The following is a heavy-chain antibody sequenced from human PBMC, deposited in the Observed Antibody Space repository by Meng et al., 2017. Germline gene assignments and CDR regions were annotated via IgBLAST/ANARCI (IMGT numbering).Heavy chain of an antibody. V-gene: IGHV3-21*01. J-gene: IGHJ4*02. D-gene: IGHD6-19*01. Sequence: GGSLRLSCAASGFTFSSYSMNWVRQAPGKGREWVSSISSSSSYIYYADSVKGRFTISRDNAKNSLYLQMNSLRAEDTAVYYCARRRGSSGWKFDYWGQGTPVTVSS. CDR3: ARRRGSSGWKFDY. CDR2: ISSSSSYI. CDR1: GFTFSSYS.